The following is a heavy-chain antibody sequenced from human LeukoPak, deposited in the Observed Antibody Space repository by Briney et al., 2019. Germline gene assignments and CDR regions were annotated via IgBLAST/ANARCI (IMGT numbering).Heavy chain of an antibody. CDR3: VRLHDSSGYYLNWLDP. V-gene: IGHV4-61*08. J-gene: IGHJ5*02. CDR2: FSYSGST. CDR1: GGSISSGGYY. D-gene: IGHD3-22*01. Sequence: PSETLSLTCTVSGGSISSGGYYWSWIRQYPGKGLEWIGYFSYSGSTDCNPSLKSRVTISVDTSKNQLSLKLSSVTAADTAVYYCVRLHDSSGYYLNWLDPWGQGTLVTVSS.